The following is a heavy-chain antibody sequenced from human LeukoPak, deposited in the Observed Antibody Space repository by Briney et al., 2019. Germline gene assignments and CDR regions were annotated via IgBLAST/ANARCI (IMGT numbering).Heavy chain of an antibody. J-gene: IGHJ4*02. CDR1: GFPLIDYY. Sequence: GGSLRLSCAASGFPLIDYYMSWSRQAPGKGLEGVSYISISGTTIYYADSVKGRFTISRDNAKKSLYLQMNSLRAEDTAVYYCARVGPSGVGITSRFDYWGLGTLVTVSS. CDR2: ISISGTTI. D-gene: IGHD3-16*01. V-gene: IGHV3-11*01. CDR3: ARVGPSGVGITSRFDY.